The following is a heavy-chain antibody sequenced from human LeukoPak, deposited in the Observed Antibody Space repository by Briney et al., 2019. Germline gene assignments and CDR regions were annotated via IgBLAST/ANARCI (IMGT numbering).Heavy chain of an antibody. V-gene: IGHV3-7*01. CDR2: IKYDGSET. Sequence: GGSLRLSCAASGFTFRSYWMSWVRQAPGKGLEWVANIKYDGSETYYVDSVKGRFTLSRDNAKDSVFLQMNSLRAEDTAVYYCARLPGSFYLYYFDSWGQGTLVTVPS. CDR1: GFTFRSYW. J-gene: IGHJ4*02. CDR3: ARLPGSFYLYYFDS. D-gene: IGHD1-26*01.